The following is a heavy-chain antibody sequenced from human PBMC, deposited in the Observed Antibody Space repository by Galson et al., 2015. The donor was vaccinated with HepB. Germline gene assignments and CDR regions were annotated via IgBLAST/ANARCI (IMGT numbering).Heavy chain of an antibody. CDR2: ISGSGGST. CDR3: AKLGSTSPHYNNWFDP. CDR1: GFTFSSYA. V-gene: IGHV3-23*01. D-gene: IGHD2-2*01. J-gene: IGHJ5*02. Sequence: SLRLSCASSGFTFSSYAMSWVRQAPWKGLEWVSAISGSGGSTYYADSVKGRFTISRDNSKNTLYLQMNSLRAEDTAVYYCAKLGSTSPHYNNWFDPWGQGTRVSVSS.